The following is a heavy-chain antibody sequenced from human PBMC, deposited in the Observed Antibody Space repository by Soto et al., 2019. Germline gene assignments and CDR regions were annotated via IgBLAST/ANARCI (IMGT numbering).Heavy chain of an antibody. CDR3: AREMGLGYCSGGSCSHDAFDI. D-gene: IGHD2-15*01. CDR2: IIPILGIA. J-gene: IGHJ3*02. CDR1: GGTFSSYT. V-gene: IGHV1-69*04. Sequence: GASVKVSCKASGGTFSSYTISWVRQAPGQGLEWMGRIIPILGIANYAQKFQGRVTITADKSTSTAYMELSSLRSEDTAVYYCAREMGLGYCSGGSCSHDAFDIWGQGTMVTVSS.